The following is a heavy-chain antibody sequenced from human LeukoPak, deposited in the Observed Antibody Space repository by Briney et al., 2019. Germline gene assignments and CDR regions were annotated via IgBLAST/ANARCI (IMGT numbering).Heavy chain of an antibody. V-gene: IGHV3-23*01. J-gene: IGHJ3*02. CDR3: AKENGAFDI. Sequence: PGGSLRLSCAASGITFSTHAMTWVRQAPGKGLEWVSGISGSGGSTNYADSVKGRFTISRDNSKNTLYLQMNSLRAEDTAVYYCAKENGAFDIWGQGTMVTVSS. CDR1: GITFSTHA. CDR2: ISGSGGST.